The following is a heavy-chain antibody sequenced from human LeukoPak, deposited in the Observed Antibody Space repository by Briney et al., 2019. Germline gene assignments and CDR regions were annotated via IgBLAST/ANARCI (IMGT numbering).Heavy chain of an antibody. D-gene: IGHD3-10*01. CDR1: GFTFSSYG. Sequence: GGSLRLSCAASGFTFSSYGMHWVRQAPGKGLEWVAVIWYDGSNKYYADSVEGRFIISSDNSKNTLFLQMNSLRDEDTAVYYCAKGDNYKPLYFDNWGQGSLVIVSA. J-gene: IGHJ4*02. V-gene: IGHV3-33*06. CDR3: AKGDNYKPLYFDN. CDR2: IWYDGSNK.